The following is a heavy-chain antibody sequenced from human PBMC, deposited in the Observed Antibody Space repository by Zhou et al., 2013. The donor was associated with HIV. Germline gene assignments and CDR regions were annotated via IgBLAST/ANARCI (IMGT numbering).Heavy chain of an antibody. CDR3: AREYEAAGSYYYMDV. D-gene: IGHD6-13*01. Sequence: QVQLVQSGAEVKKPGSSVKVFCKASGGTFTSYAISWVRQAPGQGLEWMGGIIPIFGTTNYAQKFQDRVTITTDESTSTAYMELSSLRSEDTAVYYCAREYEAAGSYYYMDVWGKGTTVTVSS. CDR2: IIPIFGTT. J-gene: IGHJ6*04. V-gene: IGHV1-69*05. CDR1: GGTFTSYA.